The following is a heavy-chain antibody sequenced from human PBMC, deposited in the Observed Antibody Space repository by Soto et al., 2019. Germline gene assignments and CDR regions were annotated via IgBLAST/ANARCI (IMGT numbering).Heavy chain of an antibody. CDR2: IDHSGTT. D-gene: IGHD2-21*02. CDR1: GGSFSGFY. Sequence: SETLSLTCAVSGGSFSGFYWTWIRQPPGEGLEWIGEIDHSGTTNFNPSLRSRLTISLDSSKKHFSLKLTSMTAADAAVYYCARADRTLVTSYGLDVWGQGTTVTVS. CDR3: ARADRTLVTSYGLDV. V-gene: IGHV4-34*01. J-gene: IGHJ6*02.